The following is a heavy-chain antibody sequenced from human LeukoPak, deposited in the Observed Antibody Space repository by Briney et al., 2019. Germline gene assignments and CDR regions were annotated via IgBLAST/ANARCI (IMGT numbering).Heavy chain of an antibody. V-gene: IGHV1-2*02. D-gene: IGHD6-6*01. CDR3: AGDSSSTGYYYYYMDV. CDR1: GYTFTSYG. CDR2: INPNSGGT. J-gene: IGHJ6*03. Sequence: GASVKVSCKASGYTFTSYGISWVRQAPGQGLEWMGWINPNSGGTNYAQKFQGRVTMTRDTSISTAYMELSRLRSDDTAVYYCAGDSSSTGYYYYYMDVWGKGTTVTVSS.